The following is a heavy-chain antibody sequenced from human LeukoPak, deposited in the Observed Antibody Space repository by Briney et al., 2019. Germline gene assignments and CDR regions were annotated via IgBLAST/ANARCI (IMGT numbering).Heavy chain of an antibody. J-gene: IGHJ5*02. CDR2: IYPADSDT. CDR1: GYIFTNYC. V-gene: IGHV5-51*01. Sequence: GESLKISCKGSGYIFTNYCIVWVRQMPGKGLEWMGIIYPADSDTRYSPSFQGQVSISVDKSINTAYLQWTSLKASDTAMYYCARTDHNFWFDPWGQGTLVTVSS. D-gene: IGHD5-24*01. CDR3: ARTDHNFWFDP.